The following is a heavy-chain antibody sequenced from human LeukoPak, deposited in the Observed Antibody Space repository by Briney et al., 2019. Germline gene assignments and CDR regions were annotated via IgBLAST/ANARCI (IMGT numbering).Heavy chain of an antibody. CDR1: GFTISTYW. J-gene: IGHJ4*02. V-gene: IGHV3-7*01. CDR3: VRDCNTPNCYVGSLDH. D-gene: IGHD2-2*01. Sequence: PGGSLRLSCAASGFTISTYWMSWVRQAPGKGLEWVASIKQDGSEKCYADSLKGRFTISRDNAENSLYLQMNSLRAEDTAVYYCVRDCNTPNCYVGSLDHWGQGALVTVSS. CDR2: IKQDGSEK.